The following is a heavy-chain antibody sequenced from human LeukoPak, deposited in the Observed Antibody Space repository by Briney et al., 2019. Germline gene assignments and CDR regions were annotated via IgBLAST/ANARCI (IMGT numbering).Heavy chain of an antibody. CDR1: GPRFSNYA. Sequence: GGSLRLSCTASGPRFSNYAMNWVRQAPGKGLEWVSVISGVGSSTNYAASVKGRFTISRENSKNTLDLHMNRVRAEDTAVYCCAHTDSYQFDSGMVSWGQGALVSVSS. D-gene: IGHD1-26*01. CDR2: ISGVGSST. J-gene: IGHJ5*02. V-gene: IGHV3-23*01. CDR3: AHTDSYQFDSGMVS.